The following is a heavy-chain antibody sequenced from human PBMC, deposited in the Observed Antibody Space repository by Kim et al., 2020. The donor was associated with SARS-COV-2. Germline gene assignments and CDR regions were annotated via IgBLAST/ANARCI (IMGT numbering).Heavy chain of an antibody. V-gene: IGHV3-11*01. J-gene: IGHJ4*02. CDR1: GFTFSDYY. D-gene: IGHD5-18*01. CDR3: ARVNKRVPPAPIQLWLNGNDFDY. Sequence: GGSLRLSCAASGFTFSDYYMSWIRQAPGKGLEWVSYISSSGSTIYYADSVKGRFTISRDNAKNSLYLQMNNLRAEDTAVYYFARVNKRVPPAPIQLWLNGNDFDYCGQRTLVTVSS. CDR2: ISSSGSTI.